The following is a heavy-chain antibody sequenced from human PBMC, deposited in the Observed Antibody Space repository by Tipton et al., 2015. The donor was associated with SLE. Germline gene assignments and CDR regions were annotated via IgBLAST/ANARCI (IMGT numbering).Heavy chain of an antibody. J-gene: IGHJ4*02. D-gene: IGHD5-24*01. CDR3: ARAGGRWRVRKYFDY. Sequence: TLSLTCAVYGGAFSGFYWSWNRQPPGKGLEWIGEINHSGSTKYTPSLKSRGTISVDTSKNLVSLKLSAVTAADTAVYYCARAGGRWRVRKYFDYWGQGTLVTVSS. CDR2: INHSGST. V-gene: IGHV4-34*01. CDR1: GGAFSGFY.